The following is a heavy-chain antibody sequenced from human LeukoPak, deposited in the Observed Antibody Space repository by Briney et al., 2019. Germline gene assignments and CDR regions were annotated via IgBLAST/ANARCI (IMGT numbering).Heavy chain of an antibody. J-gene: IGHJ4*02. CDR1: GDSVSSKSAT. CDR3: ARLGSFEDY. Sequence: SQTLSLTCAISGDSVSSKSATWNWIGQSPSRGLEWLGRTYYRSKWYNDYALSVNSRITINPDTSKNQFSLQLNSVTPEDTAVYYCARLGSFEDYWGQGTLVTVSS. CDR2: TYYRSKWYN. V-gene: IGHV6-1*01. D-gene: IGHD1-26*01.